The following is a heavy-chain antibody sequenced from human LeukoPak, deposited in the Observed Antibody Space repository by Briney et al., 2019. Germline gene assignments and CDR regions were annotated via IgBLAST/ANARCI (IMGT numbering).Heavy chain of an antibody. D-gene: IGHD1-7*01. CDR2: IYTSGSN. J-gene: IGHJ6*03. V-gene: IGHV4-4*07. CDR1: GGSISIYY. Sequence: SDTLALTCTVWGGSISIYYWSWTRQPAGKGLEWIGRIYTSGSNNYNPSLKSRVTMSVDTSKNQFSLKLSSVTAADTAVYYCARDSLELTAEPMDVWGKGTTVTVSS. CDR3: ARDSLELTAEPMDV.